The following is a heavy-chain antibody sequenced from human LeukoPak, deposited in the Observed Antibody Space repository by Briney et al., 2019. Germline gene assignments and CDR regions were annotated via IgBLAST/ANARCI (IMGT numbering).Heavy chain of an antibody. CDR1: GDSISSTNW. V-gene: IGHV4-4*02. CDR3: ARGYGPGY. CDR2: IDHRGNT. D-gene: IGHD4-17*01. Sequence: SGTLTLTCAVSGDSISSTNWWNWVRQPPGKGLEWIGEIDHRGNTNYNPSLKSRVSISADKSKNQFSLKLTSVTVADTAVYYCARGYGPGYWGQGILVTVSA. J-gene: IGHJ4*02.